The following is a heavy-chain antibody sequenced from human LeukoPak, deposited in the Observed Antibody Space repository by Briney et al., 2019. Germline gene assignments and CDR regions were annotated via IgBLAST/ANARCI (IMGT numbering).Heavy chain of an antibody. CDR1: GGTFSSYT. D-gene: IGHD3-3*01. J-gene: IGHJ4*02. CDR3: ARGHYDFWSGYLGY. Sequence: SVKVSCKASGGTFSSYTISWVRQAPGQGLEWMGRIIPILGIANYAQKFQGRVTITGDKSTSTAYMELSSLRSEDTAVYYCARGHYDFWSGYLGYWGQGTLVTVSS. V-gene: IGHV1-69*02. CDR2: IIPILGIA.